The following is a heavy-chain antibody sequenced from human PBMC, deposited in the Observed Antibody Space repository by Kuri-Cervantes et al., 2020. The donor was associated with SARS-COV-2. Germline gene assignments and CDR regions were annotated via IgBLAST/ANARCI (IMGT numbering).Heavy chain of an antibody. V-gene: IGHV4-39*01. D-gene: IGHD7-27*01. Sequence: GSLRLSCTVSGGSISSSSYYWGWIRQPPGKGPEWIGSIYYSGSTYYNPSLKSRVTISVDTSKNQFSLKLSSVTAADTAVYYCARNWGRYYFDYWGQGTLVTVSS. J-gene: IGHJ4*02. CDR3: ARNWGRYYFDY. CDR2: IYYSGST. CDR1: GGSISSSSYY.